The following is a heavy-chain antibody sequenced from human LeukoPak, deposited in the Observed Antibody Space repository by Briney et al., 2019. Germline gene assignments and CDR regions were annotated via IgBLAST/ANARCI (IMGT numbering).Heavy chain of an antibody. Sequence: GGSLRLSCAAPGFTFSSYAMSWVRQAPGKGLEWVSAISGSGGSTYYADSVKGRFTISRDNSKNTLYLQMNSLRAEDTAVYYCAKDPYPLIVGATYFDYWGQGTLVTVSS. CDR3: AKDPYPLIVGATYFDY. CDR2: ISGSGGST. CDR1: GFTFSSYA. D-gene: IGHD1-26*01. J-gene: IGHJ4*02. V-gene: IGHV3-23*01.